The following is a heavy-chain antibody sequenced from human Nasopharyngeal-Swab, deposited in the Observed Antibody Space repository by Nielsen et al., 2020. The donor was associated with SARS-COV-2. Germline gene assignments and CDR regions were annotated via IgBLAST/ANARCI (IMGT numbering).Heavy chain of an antibody. D-gene: IGHD3-9*01. CDR1: GFTLADYY. CDR2: SRVKANSYTA. CDR3: ARVGICNNDWCGSYDS. J-gene: IGHJ4*02. Sequence: GESLKISCVASGFTLADYYMDWVHQAPGKGLEWLGHSRVKANSYTAEYAASVTGRFTFSREESKNVLYLQMNSLKTEDTAVYYCARVGICNNDWCGSYDSWGQGTLGTVSS. V-gene: IGHV3-72*01.